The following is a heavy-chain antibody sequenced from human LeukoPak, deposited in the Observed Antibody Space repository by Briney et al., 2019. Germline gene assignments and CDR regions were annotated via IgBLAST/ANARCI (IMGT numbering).Heavy chain of an antibody. CDR3: ARRGSGSLMAYFDY. V-gene: IGHV4-59*08. D-gene: IGHD3-10*01. CDR1: GVSIRYYY. CDR2: IYYTGTS. Sequence: PSETLSLTCTVSGVSIRYYYWSWIRQPPGKGLEWIGYIYYTGTSAYNPSVKSRVTLSVDTSNNQFSLKLSSVTAADTDVYNCARRGSGSLMAYFDYWGQGTLVTVSS. J-gene: IGHJ4*02.